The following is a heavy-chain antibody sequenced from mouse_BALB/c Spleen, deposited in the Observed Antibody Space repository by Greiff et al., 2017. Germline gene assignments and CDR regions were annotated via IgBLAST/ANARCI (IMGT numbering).Heavy chain of an antibody. CDR2: IDPSDSYT. CDR3: ATVGGYAMDY. J-gene: IGHJ4*01. D-gene: IGHD1-1*01. CDR1: GYTFTSYW. Sequence: QVQLQQPGAELVKPGASVKLSCKASGYTFTSYWMHWVKQRPGQGLEWIGEIDPSDSYTNYNQKFKGKATLTVDKSSSTAYMQLSSLTSEDSAVYYCATVGGYAMDYWGQGTSVTVSS. V-gene: IGHV1-69*02.